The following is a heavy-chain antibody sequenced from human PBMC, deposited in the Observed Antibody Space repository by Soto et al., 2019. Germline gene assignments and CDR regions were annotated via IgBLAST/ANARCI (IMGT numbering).Heavy chain of an antibody. J-gene: IGHJ6*02. CDR2: IYHSGST. CDR1: GGSISSGGYS. D-gene: IGHD3-10*01. Sequence: TSETLSLTCAVSGGSISSGGYSWSWIRQPPGKGLEWIGYIYHSGSTNYNPSLKSRVTISVDTSKNQFSLKLSSVTAADTAVYYCARAGITMVRGVMPLQYGMDVWGQGTRVTVSS. V-gene: IGHV4-30-2*01. CDR3: ARAGITMVRGVMPLQYGMDV.